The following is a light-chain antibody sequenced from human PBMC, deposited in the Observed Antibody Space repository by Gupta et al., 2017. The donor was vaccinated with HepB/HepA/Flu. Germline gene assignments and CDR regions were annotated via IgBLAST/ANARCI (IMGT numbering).Light chain of an antibody. Sequence: QTVVPQEPSFSLSPGGTVPLTCGLTSGSVANYNYPSWYQQTPGQPTRPLIYYRFRRSAGVTDRLSGSIGGNTAALTITGAQGEDEYDYYCMRSMGSGKQVFGGGTKLTVL. CDR1: SGSVANYNY. CDR2: YRF. CDR3: MRSMGSGKQV. J-gene: IGLJ2*01. V-gene: IGLV8-61*01.